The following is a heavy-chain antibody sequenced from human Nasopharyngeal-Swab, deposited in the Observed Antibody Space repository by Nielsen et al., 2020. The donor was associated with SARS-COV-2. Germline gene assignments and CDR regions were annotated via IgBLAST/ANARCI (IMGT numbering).Heavy chain of an antibody. Sequence: GESLKISCAASGFTFSSYGMHWVRQAPGKGLEWVAVISNDGSNKYYADSVKGRFTISRDNAKNSLYLQMNSLRAEDTAVYYCARDGGKGLDYYYYYGMDVWGQGTTVTVSS. J-gene: IGHJ6*02. CDR1: GFTFSSYG. CDR2: ISNDGSNK. CDR3: ARDGGKGLDYYYYYGMDV. V-gene: IGHV3-30*12. D-gene: IGHD3-16*01.